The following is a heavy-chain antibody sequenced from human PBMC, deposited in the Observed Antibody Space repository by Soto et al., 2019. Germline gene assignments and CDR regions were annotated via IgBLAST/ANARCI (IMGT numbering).Heavy chain of an antibody. CDR3: AKDLWFGELLDH. CDR2: ISVSGDST. CDR1: GFTFSSYS. D-gene: IGHD3-10*01. Sequence: XGSLRVTCAASGFTFSSYSMSWVRQAPGKGLEWVSAISVSGDSTYYADSVKGRFTISRDNSKNTLYLQMNSLRAEDTAVYYCAKDLWFGELLDHWGQGTLVTVSS. J-gene: IGHJ4*02. V-gene: IGHV3-23*01.